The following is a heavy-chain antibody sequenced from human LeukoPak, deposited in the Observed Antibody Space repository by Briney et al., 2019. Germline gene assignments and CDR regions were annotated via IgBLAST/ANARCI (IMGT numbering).Heavy chain of an antibody. D-gene: IGHD3-10*01. CDR2: IYHSGST. Sequence: SETLSLTCTVSNYSISSGYYWGWIRQPPGKGLEWIGSIYHSGSTYQNPSLQSRVTISVDTSKNQFSLRLSSVTAADTAVYYCARVFDSGSQAYFYYMDVWGKGTTVTISS. V-gene: IGHV4-38-2*02. CDR3: ARVFDSGSQAYFYYMDV. J-gene: IGHJ6*03. CDR1: NYSISSGYY.